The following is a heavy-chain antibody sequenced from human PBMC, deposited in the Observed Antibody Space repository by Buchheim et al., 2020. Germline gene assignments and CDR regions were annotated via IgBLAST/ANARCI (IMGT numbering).Heavy chain of an antibody. V-gene: IGHV3-30-3*01. CDR1: GFTFSSYA. CDR3: ARGDYYDSSGYSFGYGMDV. D-gene: IGHD3-22*01. CDR2: ISYDGSNK. J-gene: IGHJ6*02. Sequence: QVQLVESGGGVVQPGRSLRPSCAASGFTFSSYAMHWVRQAPGKGLEWVAVISYDGSNKYYADSVKGRFTISRDNSKNTLYLQMNSLRAEDTAVYYCARGDYYDSSGYSFGYGMDVWGQGTT.